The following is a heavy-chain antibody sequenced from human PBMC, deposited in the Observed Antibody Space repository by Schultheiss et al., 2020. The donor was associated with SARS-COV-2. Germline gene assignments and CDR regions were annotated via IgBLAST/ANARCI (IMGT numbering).Heavy chain of an antibody. Sequence: SVKVSCKASGGTFSSYAISWVRQAPGQGLEWMGGIIPMFGTANYAQKFQGRVTMTEDTSTDTAYMELSSLRSEDTAVYYCARVKYKNLGGWGYYYYGMDVWGQGTTVTVSS. V-gene: IGHV1-69*06. J-gene: IGHJ6*02. CDR2: IIPMFGTA. CDR1: GGTFSSYA. D-gene: IGHD6-19*01. CDR3: ARVKYKNLGGWGYYYYGMDV.